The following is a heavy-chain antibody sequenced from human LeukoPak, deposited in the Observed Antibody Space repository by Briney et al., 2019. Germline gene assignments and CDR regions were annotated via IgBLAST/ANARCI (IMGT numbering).Heavy chain of an antibody. J-gene: IGHJ5*02. CDR3: ARYSGSNNWFDP. V-gene: IGHV4-61*01. Sequence: SETLSLTCTVSGGSVSSVSYYWSWIRQPPGKELEWIGYIYYSGSTNYNPSLKSRVTISVDTSKNQFSLKLSSVTAADTAVYYFARYSGSNNWFDPWGQGTLVTVSS. CDR2: IYYSGST. D-gene: IGHD1-26*01. CDR1: GGSVSSVSYY.